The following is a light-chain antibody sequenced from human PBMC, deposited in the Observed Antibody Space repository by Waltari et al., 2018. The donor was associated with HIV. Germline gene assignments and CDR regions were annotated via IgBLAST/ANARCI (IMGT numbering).Light chain of an antibody. J-gene: IGLJ1*01. CDR2: EVT. Sequence: QSALTQPASVSGSPGQSITISCTGTSSNVGSDDLVSWYQQHPGEAPKLFISEVTKRPSGCSNRFSGSKSGNTASLTISGLQAEDEADYYCCSCPRSGIRYVFGTGTKVTVL. V-gene: IGLV2-23*02. CDR3: CSCPRSGIRYV. CDR1: SSNVGSDDL.